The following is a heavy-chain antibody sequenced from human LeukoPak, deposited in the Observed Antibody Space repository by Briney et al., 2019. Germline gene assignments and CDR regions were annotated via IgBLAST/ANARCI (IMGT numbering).Heavy chain of an antibody. J-gene: IGHJ5*02. D-gene: IGHD6-13*01. Sequence: PSETLSLTCTVSGGSISSYYWSWIRQPPGKGLEWIGYIYYSGSTNYNPSLRSRVTISVDTSKNQFSLKLSSVTAADTAVYYCARDRPRGAASTANWFDPWGQGTLVTVSS. CDR3: ARDRPRGAASTANWFDP. V-gene: IGHV4-59*01. CDR1: GGSISSYY. CDR2: IYYSGST.